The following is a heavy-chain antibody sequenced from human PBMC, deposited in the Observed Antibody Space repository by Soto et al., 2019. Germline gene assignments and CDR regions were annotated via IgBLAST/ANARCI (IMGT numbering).Heavy chain of an antibody. D-gene: IGHD3-22*01. CDR1: GWSFSGYY. CDR3: ARVTRVVRLYYYYYYGMDV. V-gene: IGHV4-34*01. CDR2: INHSGST. Sequence: PSDPLSLTFADYGWSFSGYYWSWIRQPPGKRLAWIGEINHSGSTNYNPSLKSRVTISVNTSKNQFSLKLSSVTAADTAVYYRARVTRVVRLYYYYYYGMDVWGQGTTVTV. J-gene: IGHJ6*02.